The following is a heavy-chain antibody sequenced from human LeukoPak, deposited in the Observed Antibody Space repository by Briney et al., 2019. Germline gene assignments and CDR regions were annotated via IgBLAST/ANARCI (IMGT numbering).Heavy chain of an antibody. J-gene: IGHJ5*01. CDR3: ARAQQGYSGYDYYWFDS. V-gene: IGHV4-34*01. D-gene: IGHD5-12*01. CDR2: INHSGST. Sequence: SETLSLTCAVYGGSFSDYYWNWICQPPGKGLEWIGEINHSGSTNYNPSLKSRVTISVDTSKNQFSLKLSSVTAADTAVYYCARAQQGYSGYDYYWFDSWGQGTLVTVSS. CDR1: GGSFSDYY.